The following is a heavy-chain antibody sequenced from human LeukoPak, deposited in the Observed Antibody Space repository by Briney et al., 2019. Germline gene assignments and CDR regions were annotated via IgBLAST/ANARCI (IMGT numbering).Heavy chain of an antibody. CDR1: GFXFSSFG. J-gene: IGHJ3*02. CDR2: IWYDGSNK. CDR3: ARDMSGGDAFDI. V-gene: IGHV3-33*01. D-gene: IGHD3-10*02. Sequence: GGSLRLSCAASGFXFSSFGMHWVRQAPGKGLEWVALIWYDGSNKYYADSVKGRFTISRDNSKNTLYLQMNSLRAEDTAVYYCARDMSGGDAFDIWGQGTMVTVSS.